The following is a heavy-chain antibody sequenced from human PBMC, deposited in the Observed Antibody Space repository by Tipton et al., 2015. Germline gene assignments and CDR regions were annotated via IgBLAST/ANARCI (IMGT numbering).Heavy chain of an antibody. CDR3: ASSEYSSSTYDFDY. D-gene: IGHD6-6*01. CDR1: EFMFSSYW. V-gene: IGHV3-7*03. CDR2: IKQDGSEK. Sequence: GSLRLSCAASEFMFSSYWMSWVRQAPGKGLEWVANIKQDGSEKYYVDSVKGRFTISRDNAKNSLYLQMNSLRAEDTAVYYCASSEYSSSTYDFDYWGQGTLVTVSS. J-gene: IGHJ4*02.